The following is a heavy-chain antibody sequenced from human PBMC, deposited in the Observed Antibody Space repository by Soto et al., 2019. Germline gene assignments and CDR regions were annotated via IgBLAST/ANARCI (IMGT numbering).Heavy chain of an antibody. J-gene: IGHJ4*02. V-gene: IGHV3-48*03. CDR3: ARERTRGIAAAGLPDY. CDR1: GFTFSSYE. CDR2: ISSSGSTI. D-gene: IGHD6-13*01. Sequence: GESLKISCAASGFTFSSYEMNWVRQAPGKGLEWVSYISSSGSTIYYADSVKGRFTISRDNAKNSLYLQMNSLRAEDTAVYYCARERTRGIAAAGLPDYWGQGTLVTVSS.